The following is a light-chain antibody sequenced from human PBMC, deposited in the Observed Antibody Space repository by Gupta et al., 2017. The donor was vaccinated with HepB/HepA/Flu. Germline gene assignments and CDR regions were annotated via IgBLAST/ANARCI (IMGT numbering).Light chain of an antibody. CDR3: QQYSEWPPLT. J-gene: IGKJ4*01. Sequence: MTQSPATLSVSPGERVTLSCRASQSVSSNLAWYQQKPGQVPRLLFYGASTRATGIPVRFSGSGSGTEFTLTISSLQSEDIAVYYCQQYSEWPPLTFGGGTKVEI. CDR1: QSVSSN. CDR2: GAS. V-gene: IGKV3-15*01.